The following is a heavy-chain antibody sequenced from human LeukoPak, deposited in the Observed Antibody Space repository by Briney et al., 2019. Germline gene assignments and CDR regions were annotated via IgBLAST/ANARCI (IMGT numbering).Heavy chain of an antibody. J-gene: IGHJ4*02. Sequence: ASVKVSCKASGYTFTGYYMHWVRQAPGQGLEWMGRINPNSGGTSYAQKFQGRVTMTRDTSISTAYMELSRLRSDDTAVYYCARVTSSWAGFDYWGQGTLVTVSS. CDR2: INPNSGGT. CDR3: ARVTSSWAGFDY. CDR1: GYTFTGYY. V-gene: IGHV1-2*06. D-gene: IGHD6-13*01.